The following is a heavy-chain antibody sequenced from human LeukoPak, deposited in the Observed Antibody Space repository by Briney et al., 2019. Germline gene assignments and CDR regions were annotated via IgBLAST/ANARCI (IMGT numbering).Heavy chain of an antibody. CDR3: ARDEDKRTG. CDR2: IKQDGSEK. D-gene: IGHD2-15*01. CDR1: GFTFDSYR. J-gene: IGHJ4*02. V-gene: IGHV3-7*01. Sequence: PGGSLRLSCAASGFTFDSYRMTWVRQAPGKGLEWVANIKQDGSEKYYVDSVKGRFTISRDNAKNSLYLQMNSLRAEDTAVYYCARDEDKRTGWGQGTLVTVSS.